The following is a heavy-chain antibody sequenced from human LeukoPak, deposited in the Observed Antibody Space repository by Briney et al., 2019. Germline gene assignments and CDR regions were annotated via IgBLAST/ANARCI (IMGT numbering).Heavy chain of an antibody. CDR2: MNPNSGNT. CDR3: ARGLGNRNAFDI. V-gene: IGHV1-8*01. Sequence: ASVKVSCKASGYTFTSYDINWVRQATGQGLEWMGWMNPNSGNTGYAQKFQGRVTMTRNTSISTAYMELSRLRSDDTAVYYCARGLGNRNAFDIWGQGTMVTVSS. D-gene: IGHD1-1*01. CDR1: GYTFTSYD. J-gene: IGHJ3*02.